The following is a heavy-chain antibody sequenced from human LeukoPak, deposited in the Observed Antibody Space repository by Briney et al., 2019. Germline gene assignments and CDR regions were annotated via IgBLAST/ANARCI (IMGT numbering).Heavy chain of an antibody. CDR3: ARGPLVTDFDY. Sequence: PSETLSLTCTVSGGSISSYYWSWIRQPPGKGLEWIGYIYYSGSTNYNPSLKSRVTISVDTSKNQFSLKLSSVTAADTAVYYCARGPLVTDFDYWGQGTLVTVSS. CDR1: GGSISSYY. V-gene: IGHV4-59*01. J-gene: IGHJ4*02. D-gene: IGHD1-14*01. CDR2: IYYSGST.